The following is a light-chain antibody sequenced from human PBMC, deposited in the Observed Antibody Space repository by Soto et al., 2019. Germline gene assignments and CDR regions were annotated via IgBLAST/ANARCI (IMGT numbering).Light chain of an antibody. Sequence: QLVLTQPPSVSGAPGQRVTISCTGSSSNIGAGYDVHWYQQLPGTAPKLLIYGNSNRPSGVPDRFSGSKSGTSASLAITGXXAXXXXXXYCQSYDSSLSGVVFGGGTKLTVL. CDR1: SSNIGAGYD. V-gene: IGLV1-40*01. CDR2: GNS. J-gene: IGLJ2*01. CDR3: QSYDSSLSGVV.